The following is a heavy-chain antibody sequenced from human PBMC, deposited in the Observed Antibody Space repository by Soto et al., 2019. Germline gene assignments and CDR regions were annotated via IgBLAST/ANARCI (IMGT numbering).Heavy chain of an antibody. CDR1: GFTFSSYG. J-gene: IGHJ6*02. CDR3: ARERIDYGDYYYYYGMDV. Sequence: QVQLVESGGGVVQPGRSLRLSCAASGFTFSSYGMHWVRQAPGKGLEWVAVIWYDGSNKYYADSVKGRFTISRDNSKNTLDLQMNSLRAEDTAVYYCARERIDYGDYYYYYGMDVWGQGTTVTVSS. V-gene: IGHV3-33*01. CDR2: IWYDGSNK. D-gene: IGHD4-17*01.